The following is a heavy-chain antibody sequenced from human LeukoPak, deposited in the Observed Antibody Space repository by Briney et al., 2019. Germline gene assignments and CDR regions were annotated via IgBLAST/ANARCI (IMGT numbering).Heavy chain of an antibody. CDR3: ARHATTVTVYYFDY. J-gene: IGHJ4*02. CDR1: GCSISSGYY. D-gene: IGHD4-17*01. Sequence: SETLSLTCAVSGCSISSGYYWGWIRQPPGKGLEWIGSIYHSGSTYYTPSLKSRVTISVDTSKNQFSLKLCSVTAADTAVYYCARHATTVTVYYFDYWGQGTLVTVSS. V-gene: IGHV4-38-2*01. CDR2: IYHSGST.